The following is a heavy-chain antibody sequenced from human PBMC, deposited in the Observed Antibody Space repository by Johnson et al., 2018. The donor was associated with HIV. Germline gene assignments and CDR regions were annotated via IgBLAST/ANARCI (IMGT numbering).Heavy chain of an antibody. CDR1: GFTFSSYG. CDR2: ISYDGSNK. CDR3: AVGIQLWFASEGDAFDI. V-gene: IGHV3-30*03. Sequence: QVQLVESGGGVVQPGRSLRLSCAASGFTFSSYGMHWVRQAPGKGLEWVAVISYDGSNKYYGASVKGRFTVSRDNSKNTLSLQMNSLGPEDTAVYYCAVGIQLWFASEGDAFDIWGQGTMVAVSP. D-gene: IGHD5-18*01. J-gene: IGHJ3*02.